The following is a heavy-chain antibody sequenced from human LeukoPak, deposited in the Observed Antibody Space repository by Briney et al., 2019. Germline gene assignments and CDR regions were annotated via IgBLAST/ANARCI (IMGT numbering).Heavy chain of an antibody. J-gene: IGHJ4*02. V-gene: IGHV4-31*03. Sequence: PSETLSLTCTVSGGSVSRGGYYWNWIRQHPGKGLEWIGFTSYSEGTYYNPSLMSRITISVDRSQNQFSLKVRDVTAADTAVYFGATADWESFYFDSWGQGVLVAVSS. CDR2: TSYSEGT. CDR3: ATADWESFYFDS. CDR1: GGSVSRGGYY. D-gene: IGHD1-26*01.